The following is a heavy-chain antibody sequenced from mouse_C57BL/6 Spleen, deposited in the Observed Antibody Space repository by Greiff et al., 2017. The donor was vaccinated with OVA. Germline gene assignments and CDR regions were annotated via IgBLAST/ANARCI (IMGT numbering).Heavy chain of an antibody. J-gene: IGHJ3*01. CDR3: TGRYYDYDSWFAY. Sequence: EVKLVESGGGLVQPGGSMKLSCVASGFTFSNYWMNWVRQSPEKGLEWVAQIRLKSDNYATHYAESVKGRFTISRDDSKSSVYLQMNNLRAEDTGIYYCTGRYYDYDSWFAYWGQGTLVTVSA. V-gene: IGHV6-3*01. CDR2: IRLKSDNYAT. CDR1: GFTFSNYW. D-gene: IGHD2-4*01.